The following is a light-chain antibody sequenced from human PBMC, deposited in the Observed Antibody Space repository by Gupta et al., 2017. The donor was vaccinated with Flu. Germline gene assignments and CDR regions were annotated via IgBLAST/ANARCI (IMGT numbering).Light chain of an antibody. CDR2: HAS. CDR1: RILSNNW. Sequence: QMTQSPSTLSASVGARVSITCRASRILSNNWFAWYQQKPGKAPKLLIYHASNLQSGVPERFRGSGSGTDFTLKISRMKTDDVATYYCKQYKTYPYTFGQGTQLEIK. V-gene: IGKV1-5*03. CDR3: KQYKTYPYT. J-gene: IGKJ2*01.